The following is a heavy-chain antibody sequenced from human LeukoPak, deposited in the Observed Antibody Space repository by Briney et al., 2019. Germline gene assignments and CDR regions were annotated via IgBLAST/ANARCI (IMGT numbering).Heavy chain of an antibody. D-gene: IGHD5-18*01. CDR1: GFTFSNYG. J-gene: IGHJ4*01. Sequence: PGRSLRLSCAASGFTFSNYGMHWVRQAPGKGLEWVAVISFDGTNTYYADFLKGRFSVSRDNSKNTVYLQLNSLRPEDTATYFCAKDRIQLWPRNPPHEIDFWGHGTLVAVSS. CDR2: ISFDGTNT. CDR3: AKDRIQLWPRNPPHEIDF. V-gene: IGHV3-30*18.